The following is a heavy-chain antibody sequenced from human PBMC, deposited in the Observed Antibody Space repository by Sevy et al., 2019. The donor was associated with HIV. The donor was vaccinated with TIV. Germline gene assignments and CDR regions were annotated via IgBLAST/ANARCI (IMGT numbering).Heavy chain of an antibody. CDR3: ARAYCSGGRCYSLAY. CDR2: ISTFNGDT. D-gene: IGHD2-15*01. J-gene: IGHJ4*02. Sequence: ASVKVSCKASGYTFTTYGVTWVRQAPGQGLQWMGWISTFNGDTNSAQKLQGRVTMTTDTSTSTAYMELRSLRSDDTAVYYCARAYCSGGRCYSLAYLGQGTLVTVSS. CDR1: GYTFTTYG. V-gene: IGHV1-18*01.